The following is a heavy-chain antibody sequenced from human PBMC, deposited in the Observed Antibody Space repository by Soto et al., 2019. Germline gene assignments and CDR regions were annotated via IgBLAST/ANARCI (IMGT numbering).Heavy chain of an antibody. CDR3: ATRMSSTSWYYFVS. CDR2: IGGGSGST. CDR1: GFTFTNYA. V-gene: IGHV3-23*01. J-gene: IGHJ4*02. Sequence: EVQLLESGGGFVQPGGSLRLSCAASGFTFTNYALSWFRQAPGKGLEWVSTIGGGSGSTSYADSVKGRFSISRENSKNTLYLQMSSLRAEDTALYYCATRMSSTSWYYFVSWGQGTLVTVSS. D-gene: IGHD6-13*01.